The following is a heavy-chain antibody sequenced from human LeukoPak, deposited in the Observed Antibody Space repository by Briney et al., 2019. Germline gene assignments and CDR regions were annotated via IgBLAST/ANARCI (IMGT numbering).Heavy chain of an antibody. V-gene: IGHV3-23*01. CDR2: ISATADST. Sequence: GGSLRLSCAASGFTFSSYAMSWVRQAPGKGLEWVSTISATADSTFYPDSVKGRFTISRDNSKNTLYLQMNSLRAEDTAIYFCAKFTGWYTDYWGQGTLVTVSS. CDR1: GFTFSSYA. J-gene: IGHJ4*02. D-gene: IGHD6-19*01. CDR3: AKFTGWYTDY.